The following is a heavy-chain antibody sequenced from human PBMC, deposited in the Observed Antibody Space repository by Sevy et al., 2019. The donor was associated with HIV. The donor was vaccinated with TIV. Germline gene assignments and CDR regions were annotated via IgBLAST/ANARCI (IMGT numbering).Heavy chain of an antibody. D-gene: IGHD4-17*01. CDR1: GVSISSGAYS. V-gene: IGHV4-30-2*01. J-gene: IGHJ3*02. CDR3: ARDGGTMTTPGSFDI. CDR2: IYHTGNT. Sequence: SETLTLTCAVSGVSISSGAYSWNWIRQPPGKGLEWIGYIYHTGNTYYNPSLKSRITISLDRSKNQFSLRLSSVTAADTAVYFCARDGGTMTTPGSFDIWGQGTMVTVSS.